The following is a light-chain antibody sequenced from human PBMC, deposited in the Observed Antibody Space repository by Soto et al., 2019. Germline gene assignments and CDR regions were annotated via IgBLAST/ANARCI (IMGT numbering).Light chain of an antibody. CDR2: GAS. Sequence: IVLTQSPGTLSLSPGERATLSCRASQSVSSSYLAWYQQKPGQAPRLLIYGASSRATAITDRFSGSGSGTDFTLTISRLEPEDFAVYYCQQYGRTFGQGTKVEIK. CDR1: QSVSSSY. CDR3: QQYGRT. J-gene: IGKJ1*01. V-gene: IGKV3-20*01.